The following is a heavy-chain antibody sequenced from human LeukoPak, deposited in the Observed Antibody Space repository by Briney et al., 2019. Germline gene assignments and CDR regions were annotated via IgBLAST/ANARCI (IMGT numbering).Heavy chain of an antibody. CDR2: INPNSGGT. V-gene: IGHV1-2*02. CDR1: GYTFTGYY. Sequence: GASVKVSCKASGYTFTGYYMHWVRQAPGQGLEWMGWINPNSGGTNYAQKFQGRVTMTRDMSTSTVYMELSSLRSEDTAVYYCAREGYSYGSGRFNYYYYYMDVWGKGTTVTVSS. CDR3: AREGYSYGSGRFNYYYYYMDV. D-gene: IGHD5-18*01. J-gene: IGHJ6*03.